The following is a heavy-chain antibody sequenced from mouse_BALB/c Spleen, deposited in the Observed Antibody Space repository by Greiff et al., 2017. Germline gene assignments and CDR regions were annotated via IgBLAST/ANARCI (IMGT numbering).Heavy chain of an antibody. CDR1: GYSITSDYA. V-gene: IGHV3-2*02. J-gene: IGHJ2*01. CDR3: ARMGNSGYFDY. CDR2: ISYSGST. D-gene: IGHD2-1*01. Sequence: DVQLQESGPGLVKPSQSLSLTCTVTGYSITSDYAWNWIRQFPGNKLEWMGYISYSGSTSYNPSLKSRISITRDTSKNQFFLQLNSVTTEDTATYYCARMGNSGYFDYWGQGTTLTVSS.